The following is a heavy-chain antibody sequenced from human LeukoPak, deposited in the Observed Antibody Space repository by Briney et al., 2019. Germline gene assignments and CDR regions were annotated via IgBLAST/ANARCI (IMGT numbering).Heavy chain of an antibody. CDR2: INHSGST. V-gene: IGHV4-34*01. J-gene: IGHJ3*02. CDR3: ASQYSGSYYVAFDI. D-gene: IGHD1-26*01. CDR1: GGSFSGYY. Sequence: SEILSLTCAVYGGSFSGYYWSWIRQPPGKGLEWIGEINHSGSTNYNPSLKSRVTISVDTSKNQFSLKLSSVTAADTAVYYCASQYSGSYYVAFDIWGQGTMVTVSS.